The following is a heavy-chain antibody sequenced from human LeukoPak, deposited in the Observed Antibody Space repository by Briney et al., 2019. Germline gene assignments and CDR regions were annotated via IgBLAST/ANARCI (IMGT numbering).Heavy chain of an antibody. Sequence: SETLSLTCTVSGDSVSGVYWSWIRQPPGKGLEWIGYVYYSGDTNYNPSLKSRVTMSLDTSKNQVSLRLSSVAAADTAVYYCARHPFATPFDYWGRGTLLTVSS. D-gene: IGHD2-15*01. J-gene: IGHJ4*02. CDR1: GDSVSGVY. CDR2: VYYSGDT. V-gene: IGHV4-59*08. CDR3: ARHPFATPFDY.